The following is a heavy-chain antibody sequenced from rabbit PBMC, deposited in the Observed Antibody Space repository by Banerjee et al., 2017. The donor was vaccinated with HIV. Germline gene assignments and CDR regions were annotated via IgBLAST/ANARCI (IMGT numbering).Heavy chain of an antibody. CDR3: ARRDYGTSTYYDL. V-gene: IGHV1S45*01. CDR2: IYAGSGGGT. CDR1: GFSFSSSYW. Sequence: QEQLEESGGGLVQPEGSLTLTCTASGFSFSSSYWICWVRQAPGKGLEWIACIYAGSGGGTYYASWAKGRFTISKTSSTTVTLQMTSLTAADTATYFCARRDYGTSTYYDLWGPGTLVTVS. D-gene: IGHD8-1*01. J-gene: IGHJ4*01.